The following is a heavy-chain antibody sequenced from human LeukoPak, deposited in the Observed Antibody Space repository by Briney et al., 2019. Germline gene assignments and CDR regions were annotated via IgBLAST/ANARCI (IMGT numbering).Heavy chain of an antibody. J-gene: IGHJ4*02. D-gene: IGHD2-21*01. CDR3: ARAAVTLELLSEHYYFDY. CDR1: GFPFSGFY. V-gene: IGHV3-11*06. Sequence: PGGSLRLSCAASGFPFSGFYMTWIRQAPGKGPEWLSDIGSSGDYTDYADSVKGRFTISRDNTKNSLYLQMTSLRAEDTAVYYCARAAVTLELLSEHYYFDYWGQGVLVTVSS. CDR2: IGSSGDYT.